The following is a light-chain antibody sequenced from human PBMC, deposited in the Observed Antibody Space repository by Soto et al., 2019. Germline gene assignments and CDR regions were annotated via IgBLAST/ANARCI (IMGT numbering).Light chain of an antibody. Sequence: QSALTQPPSASGTPGQRITISCSGSSSNIGSSTVNWYQHLPGTAPKLLIYSNNQRPSGVPDRFSGSKSGTSASLAISGLQSEDEADYYCLLYYGAAVVFGGGTKLTVL. CDR3: LLYYGAAVV. V-gene: IGLV1-44*01. J-gene: IGLJ2*01. CDR1: SSNIGSST. CDR2: SNN.